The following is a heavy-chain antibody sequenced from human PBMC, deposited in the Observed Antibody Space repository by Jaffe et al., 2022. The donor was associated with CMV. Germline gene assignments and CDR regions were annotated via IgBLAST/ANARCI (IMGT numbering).Heavy chain of an antibody. Sequence: QVQLQESGPGLVKPSETLSLTCTVSGGSISSYYWSWIRQPPGKGLEWIGYIYYSGSTNYNPSLKSRVTISVDTSKNQFSLKLSSVTAADTAVYYCARDGSGRSVAFDIWGQGTMVTVSS. CDR3: ARDGSGRSVAFDI. CDR1: GGSISSYY. CDR2: IYYSGST. V-gene: IGHV4-59*01. J-gene: IGHJ3*02. D-gene: IGHD3-10*01.